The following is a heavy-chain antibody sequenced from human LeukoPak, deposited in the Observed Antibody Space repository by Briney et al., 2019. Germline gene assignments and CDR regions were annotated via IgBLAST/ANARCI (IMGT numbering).Heavy chain of an antibody. CDR1: GYTFSGTGWY. D-gene: IGHD3-10*01. J-gene: IGHJ4*02. V-gene: IGHV1-2*02. CDR2: IYPNNGAT. CDR3: ARGRMVRGVDFDY. Sequence: APVKVSCKASGYTFSGTGWYLYWLRQAPGQGLECMGWIYPNNGATAYAQKFQGRVAMTRDTSISTAYMELRRLRPDDTAVYYCARGRMVRGVDFDYWGQGTLVTASS.